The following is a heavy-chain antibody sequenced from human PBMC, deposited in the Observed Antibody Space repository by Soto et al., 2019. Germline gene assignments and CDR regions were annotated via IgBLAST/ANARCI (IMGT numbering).Heavy chain of an antibody. V-gene: IGHV3-23*01. J-gene: IGHJ4*02. Sequence: EVQLLESGGGLVQPGGSLRLSCAASEFTFSNYAMSWVRQAPGKGLEWVSAISYGGGTTYYADSVKGRFTISRDNSKNTLYLQMNSLRAEDTAVYYCAKNPGDYYDSTGYHFDYWVQGTLVTVSS. D-gene: IGHD3-22*01. CDR1: EFTFSNYA. CDR3: AKNPGDYYDSTGYHFDY. CDR2: ISYGGGTT.